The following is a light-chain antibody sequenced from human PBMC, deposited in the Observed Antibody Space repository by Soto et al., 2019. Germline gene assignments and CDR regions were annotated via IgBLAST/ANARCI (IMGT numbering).Light chain of an antibody. CDR2: RNN. J-gene: IGLJ1*01. CDR1: SSNIGSNY. CDR3: AAWDDSLSGSYV. Sequence: QSVLTQPPSASGTPGQRVTISCSGSSSNIGSNYVYWYQQLPGTAPKLLIYRNNQRPSGVPDRFSGSKSGTSASLAISGLRSEDEADYYCAAWDDSLSGSYVFGTVTKVNVL. V-gene: IGLV1-47*01.